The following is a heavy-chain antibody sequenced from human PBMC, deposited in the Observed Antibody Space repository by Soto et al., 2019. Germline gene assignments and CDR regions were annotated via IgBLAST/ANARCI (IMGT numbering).Heavy chain of an antibody. CDR3: AKDIGTAIDY. CDR2: ISWDGGST. D-gene: IGHD5-18*01. V-gene: IGHV3-43*01. Sequence: GGSLRLSCAASGFTFDDYTMHWVRQAPGKGLEWVSLISWDGGSTYYADSVKGRFTISRDNSKNSLYLQMNSLRTEDTALYYCAKDIGTAIDYWGQGTLVTVSS. CDR1: GFTFDDYT. J-gene: IGHJ4*02.